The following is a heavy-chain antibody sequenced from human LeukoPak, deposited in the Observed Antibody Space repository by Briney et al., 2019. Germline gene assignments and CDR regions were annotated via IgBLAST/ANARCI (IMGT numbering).Heavy chain of an antibody. CDR1: GFTFSSYA. Sequence: TGGSLRLSCAASGFTFSSYAMSWVRQAPGKGLEWVSAISGSGGSTYYADSVKGRFTISRDNAKNSLFLQMNSLRAEDTALYYCARRRVTVVRGVDVTSYYFDYWGQGTPVTVSS. V-gene: IGHV3-23*01. J-gene: IGHJ4*02. CDR2: ISGSGGST. CDR3: ARRRVTVVRGVDVTSYYFDY. D-gene: IGHD3-10*01.